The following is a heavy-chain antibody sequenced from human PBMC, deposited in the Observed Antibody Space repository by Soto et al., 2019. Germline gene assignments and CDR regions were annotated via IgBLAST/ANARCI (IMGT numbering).Heavy chain of an antibody. J-gene: IGHJ3*02. Sequence: SETLSLTCTVSGGSISSGGYYWSWIRQHPGKGLEWIGYIYYSGSTYYNPSLRSRVTISVDTSKNQFSLKLSSVTAADTAVYYCARAYCGGDCYYDAFDIWGQGTMVTVSS. V-gene: IGHV4-31*03. CDR2: IYYSGST. CDR3: ARAYCGGDCYYDAFDI. D-gene: IGHD2-21*02. CDR1: GGSISSGGYY.